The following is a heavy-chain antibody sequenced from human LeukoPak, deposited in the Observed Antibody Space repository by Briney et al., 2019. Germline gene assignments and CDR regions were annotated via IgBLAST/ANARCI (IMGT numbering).Heavy chain of an antibody. CDR1: GYTFTSYD. CDR2: MNPNSGNT. Sequence: ASVKVSCKASGYTFTSYDINWVRQATGQGLEWMGWMNPNSGNTGYAQKFQGRVTMTRNTSISTAYMELSSLRSEDTAVYYCARKYYDFWSGYYWRGVYYNWFDPWGQGTLVTVSS. CDR3: ARKYYDFWSGYYWRGVYYNWFDP. J-gene: IGHJ5*02. V-gene: IGHV1-8*01. D-gene: IGHD3-3*01.